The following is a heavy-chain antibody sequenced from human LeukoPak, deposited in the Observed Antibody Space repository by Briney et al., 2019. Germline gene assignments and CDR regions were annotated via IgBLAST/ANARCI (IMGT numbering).Heavy chain of an antibody. CDR3: ASISTNYYDSSGYYAPGNY. J-gene: IGHJ4*02. D-gene: IGHD3-22*01. CDR2: IVPILSTT. V-gene: IGHV1-69*13. Sequence: ASVKVSCKASGGSFSNYAISWVRQAPGQGLEWMGGIVPILSTTNYAQKFQGRVTITADESTSTAYMELSSLRSEDTAVYYCASISTNYYDSSGYYAPGNYWGQGTLVTVSS. CDR1: GGSFSNYA.